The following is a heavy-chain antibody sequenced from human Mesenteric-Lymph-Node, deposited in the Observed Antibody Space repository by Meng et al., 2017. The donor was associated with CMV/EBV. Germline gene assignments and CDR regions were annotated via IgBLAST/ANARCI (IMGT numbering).Heavy chain of an antibody. Sequence: GESLKISCKGSGYSFTTYGIGWVSQMPGKGLEWMGIIYPGDSETRYSPSFQGQVTISADKSISTAYVQWSRLKASDTAMYYCARVQKLGYYYGMDVWGQGTTVTVSS. CDR3: ARVQKLGYYYGMDV. CDR1: GYSFTTYG. V-gene: IGHV5-51*01. CDR2: IYPGDSET. D-gene: IGHD3-16*01. J-gene: IGHJ6*02.